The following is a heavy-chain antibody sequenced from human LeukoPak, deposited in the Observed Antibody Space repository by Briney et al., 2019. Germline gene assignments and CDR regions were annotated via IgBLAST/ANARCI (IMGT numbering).Heavy chain of an antibody. CDR3: ARDLPGYRFGELLNPLDY. CDR1: GDSVSSNSAA. CDR2: TYYKSKWYN. V-gene: IGHV6-1*01. J-gene: IGHJ4*02. Sequence: SQTLSLTCAVSGDSVSSNSAAWHWIRQSPSRGLEWLGRTYYKSKWYNDYALSVKSRITINPDTSENQFSLHLNSVTPEDTAVYYCARDLPGYRFGELLNPLDYWGQGTLVTVSS. D-gene: IGHD3-10*01.